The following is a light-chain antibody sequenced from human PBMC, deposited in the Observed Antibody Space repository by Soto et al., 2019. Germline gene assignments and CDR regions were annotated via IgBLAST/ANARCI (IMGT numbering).Light chain of an antibody. CDR1: QSITSY. J-gene: IGKJ4*01. CDR3: QHRSNWPLT. Sequence: EIVLTQSPATLSLSPGERATLSCRASQSITSYLAWYQQKPGQAPRLLIYDASNRATGIPARFSGSGSGTDFTLTISSLEAEDFAVYYCQHRSNWPLTFGGGTKVEIQ. CDR2: DAS. V-gene: IGKV3-11*01.